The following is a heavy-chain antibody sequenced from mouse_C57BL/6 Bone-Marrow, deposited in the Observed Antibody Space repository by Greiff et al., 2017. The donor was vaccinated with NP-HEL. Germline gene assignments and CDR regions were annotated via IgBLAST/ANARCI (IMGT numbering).Heavy chain of an antibody. V-gene: IGHV5-12*01. CDR3: AGSPYYYGSSYGYFDV. J-gene: IGHJ1*03. CDR2: ISNGGGST. CDR1: GFTFSDYY. D-gene: IGHD1-1*01. Sequence: EVMLVESGGGLVQPGGSLKLSCAASGFTFSDYYMYWVRQTPEKRLEWVAYISNGGGSTYYPDTVKGRFTISRDNAKNTLYLQMSRLKSEDTAMYYCAGSPYYYGSSYGYFDVWGTGTTVTVSS.